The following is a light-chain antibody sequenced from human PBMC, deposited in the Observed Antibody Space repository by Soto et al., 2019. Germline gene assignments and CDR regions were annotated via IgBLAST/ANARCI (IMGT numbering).Light chain of an antibody. J-gene: IGKJ1*01. V-gene: IGKV1-27*01. CDR2: AAS. CDR3: QKYNSAPRT. Sequence: DIQMTQSPSSLSASLGDRVTITCRASQGIGNYLAWYQLQLGKVPKLMIYAASTLQSGGPTRFSGSGSGTDFNLTISSLQPEDVATYFCQKYNSAPRTFGQATKVEI. CDR1: QGIGNY.